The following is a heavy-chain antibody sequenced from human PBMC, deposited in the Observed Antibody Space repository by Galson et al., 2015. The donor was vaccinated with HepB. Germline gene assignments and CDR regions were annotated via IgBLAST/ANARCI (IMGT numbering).Heavy chain of an antibody. J-gene: IGHJ6*03. Sequence: SLRLSCAASGFTFTDAWMNWVRQAPGKGLEWVGRIKTKTDGGTTDYAAPVKGRFTISRDDSKNTLNLQMNSLKIGDTAVYYCTTADGYIWPNYYYYYMDVWGKGTTVTVSS. D-gene: IGHD5-24*01. CDR3: TTADGYIWPNYYYYYMDV. CDR2: IKTKTDGGTT. V-gene: IGHV3-15*07. CDR1: GFTFTDAW.